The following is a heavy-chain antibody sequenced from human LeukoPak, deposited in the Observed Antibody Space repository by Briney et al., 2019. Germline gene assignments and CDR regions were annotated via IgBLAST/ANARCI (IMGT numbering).Heavy chain of an antibody. Sequence: GGSLRLSCAASGFTFSSYGMHWVRQAPGKGLEWVAVIWYDGSNKYYADSVKGRFTISRDNSKNTLYLQMNSLRAEDTAVYYCAKGAPLRAGYYMDVWGKGPTVTVPS. CDR3: AKGAPLRAGYYMDV. CDR1: GFTFSSYG. V-gene: IGHV3-33*06. CDR2: IWYDGSNK. J-gene: IGHJ6*03.